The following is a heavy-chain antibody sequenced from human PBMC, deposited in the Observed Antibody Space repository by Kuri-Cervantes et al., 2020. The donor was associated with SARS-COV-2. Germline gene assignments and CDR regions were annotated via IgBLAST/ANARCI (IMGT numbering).Heavy chain of an antibody. V-gene: IGHV3-30*04. D-gene: IGHD3-22*01. CDR1: GFTFSSYA. CDR3: ARDPDGYYYDSSGYYSDAFDI. Sequence: GESLKIYCAASGFTFSSYAMHWDRQAPGKGLEWVAVISYDGSNKYYADSEKGRFTISRDNSKNTLYVQMNSLRAEDRAVYYCARDPDGYYYDSSGYYSDAFDIWGQGTMVTVSS. J-gene: IGHJ3*02. CDR2: ISYDGSNK.